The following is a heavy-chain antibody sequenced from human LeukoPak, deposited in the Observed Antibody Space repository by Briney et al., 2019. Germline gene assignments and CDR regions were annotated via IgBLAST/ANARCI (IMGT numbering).Heavy chain of an antibody. V-gene: IGHV3-30*04. J-gene: IGHJ4*02. D-gene: IGHD3-10*01. Sequence: GGSLRLSCAASGFTFSSYAMHWVRQAPGKGLEWVAVISYDGSNKYYADSVKGRFTSSRDNSKNTLYLQMNSLRAEDTAVYYCAREGTMVRGVIHCWGQGTLVTVSS. CDR3: AREGTMVRGVIHC. CDR1: GFTFSSYA. CDR2: ISYDGSNK.